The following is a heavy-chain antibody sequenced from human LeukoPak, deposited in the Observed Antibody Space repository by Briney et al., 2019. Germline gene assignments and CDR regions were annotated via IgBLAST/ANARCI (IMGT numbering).Heavy chain of an antibody. CDR3: ARDPPPRYGSGSYLEAFDI. J-gene: IGHJ3*02. D-gene: IGHD3-10*01. CDR1: GYTFTGYY. V-gene: IGHV1-2*02. CDR2: INPNSGGT. Sequence: ASVKVSCKASGYTFTGYYMHWVRQAPGQGLEWMGWINPNSGGTNYAQKFQGRVTMTRDTSISTAYMELSRLRSDDTAVYYCARDPPPRYGSGSYLEAFDIWGQGTMVTVSS.